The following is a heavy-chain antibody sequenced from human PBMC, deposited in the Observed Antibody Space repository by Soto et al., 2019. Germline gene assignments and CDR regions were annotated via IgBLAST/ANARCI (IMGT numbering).Heavy chain of an antibody. Sequence: ASVKVSCKASGYTFTSYWIGWVRQMPGKGLEWMGIIYPGDSDTRYSPSFQGQVTISADKSISTAYLQWSSLKASDTAMYYCARLGGMSSSGWYVYWGQGTLVTVSS. CDR2: IYPGDSDT. CDR3: ARLGGMSSSGWYVY. D-gene: IGHD6-19*01. J-gene: IGHJ4*02. CDR1: GYTFTSYW. V-gene: IGHV5-51*01.